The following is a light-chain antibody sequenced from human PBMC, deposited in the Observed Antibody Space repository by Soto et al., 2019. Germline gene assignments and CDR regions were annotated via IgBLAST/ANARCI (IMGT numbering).Light chain of an antibody. CDR2: GIS. CDR3: QQYGGSPLYT. CDR1: QTVNNNF. J-gene: IGKJ2*01. V-gene: IGKV3-20*01. Sequence: EIVLTQSPGTLSLSPGERATLSCRASQTVNNNFFAWYQQKPGQAPRLLMYGISSRATGIPDRFSGSGSGTDFTLTISRLEPEDVAVYYCQQYGGSPLYTFGQGTKLEIK.